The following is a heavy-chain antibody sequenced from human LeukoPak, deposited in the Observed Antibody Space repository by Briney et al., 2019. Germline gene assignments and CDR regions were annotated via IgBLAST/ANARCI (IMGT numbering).Heavy chain of an antibody. V-gene: IGHV3-23*01. J-gene: IGHJ3*02. Sequence: GGSLRLSCAASGFTFSSYAMSWVRQAPGKGLEWVSAISGSGGSTYYADSVKGRFTISRDNSKNTLYLQMNSLRAEDTAVYYCAKDRIPITMIVVVTDAFDIWGQGTMVTVSS. D-gene: IGHD3-22*01. CDR2: ISGSGGST. CDR3: AKDRIPITMIVVVTDAFDI. CDR1: GFTFSSYA.